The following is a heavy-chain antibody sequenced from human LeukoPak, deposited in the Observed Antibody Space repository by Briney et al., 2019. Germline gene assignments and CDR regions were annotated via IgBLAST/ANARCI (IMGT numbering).Heavy chain of an antibody. CDR2: INSDGSIK. CDR3: AKDNLAIVGATFDY. Sequence: GGSLRLSCAVSGFTFSSYWMHWVRQAPGKGLVWVSRINSDGSIKTYAESVKGRFTISRDNAKNSLYLQMNSLRAEDTALYYCAKDNLAIVGATFDYWGQGTLVTVSS. V-gene: IGHV3-74*01. CDR1: GFTFSSYW. J-gene: IGHJ4*02. D-gene: IGHD1-26*01.